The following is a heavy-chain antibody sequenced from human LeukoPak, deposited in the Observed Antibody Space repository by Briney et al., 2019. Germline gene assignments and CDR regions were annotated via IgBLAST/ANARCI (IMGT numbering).Heavy chain of an antibody. CDR2: ISGSGGST. CDR1: GFTFNDYA. Sequence: GGSLRLSCAASGFTFNDYALNWVRQAPGRGLEWVSGISGSGGSTSYADSVKGRFTISRDNSKNTLFLQMNSLRAEDTAVYYCARTPTNYGGPGIRFDPWGQGTLVTVSS. D-gene: IGHD4-17*01. J-gene: IGHJ5*02. V-gene: IGHV3-23*01. CDR3: ARTPTNYGGPGIRFDP.